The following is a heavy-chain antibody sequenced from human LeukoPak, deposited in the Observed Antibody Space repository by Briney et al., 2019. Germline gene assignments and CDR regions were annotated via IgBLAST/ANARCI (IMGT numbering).Heavy chain of an antibody. CDR2: ISGSGGT. D-gene: IGHD4-23*01. CDR3: AKPPSVGNFES. Sequence: GGSLRLSCAASGFTFNNYAMSWVRQAPGKGLEWVSAISGSGGTYYADSVKGRFIISRDNSKNTLYLQMNSLRAEDTAIYYCAKPPSVGNFESGGQGTLVTVPS. J-gene: IGHJ4*02. V-gene: IGHV3-23*01. CDR1: GFTFNNYA.